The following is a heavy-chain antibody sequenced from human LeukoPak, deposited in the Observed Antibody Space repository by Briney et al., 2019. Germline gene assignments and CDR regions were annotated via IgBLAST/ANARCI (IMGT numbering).Heavy chain of an antibody. CDR1: GYTITNNY. V-gene: IGHV1-46*01. Sequence: ASVKVSCKASGYTITNNYMHWVRQAPGQGVEWMGVINPSGTGTSYAQKFQGRDTMTRDTSTSTVYMELSSLRSEDTAVYYCARAPFFLGWFASRGQGTLVTVSS. J-gene: IGHJ5*01. CDR2: INPSGTGT. D-gene: IGHD3-3*01. CDR3: ARAPFFLGWFAS.